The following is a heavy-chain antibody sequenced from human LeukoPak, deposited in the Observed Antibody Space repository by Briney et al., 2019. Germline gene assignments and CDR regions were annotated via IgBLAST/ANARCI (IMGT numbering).Heavy chain of an antibody. V-gene: IGHV3-7*01. Sequence: GGSLRLSCAASGFTFSGYAMNWVRQAPGKGLEWVANIKQDGSDKNYVDSVKGRFTISKDNAKNLLSLEMNGLRAEDTAVYYCATYKHQLRTVYFDYWGQGTLVTVSS. D-gene: IGHD1-1*01. CDR3: ATYKHQLRTVYFDY. J-gene: IGHJ4*02. CDR2: IKQDGSDK. CDR1: GFTFSGYA.